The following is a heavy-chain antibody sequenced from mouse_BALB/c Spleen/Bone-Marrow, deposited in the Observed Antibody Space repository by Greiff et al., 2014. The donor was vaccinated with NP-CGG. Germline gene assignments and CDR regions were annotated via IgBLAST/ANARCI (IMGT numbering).Heavy chain of an antibody. CDR2: IYPGDGST. CDR3: ARSGDSSGYGFAY. D-gene: IGHD3-2*01. CDR1: GYTFTSYD. J-gene: IGHJ3*01. V-gene: IGHV1S56*01. Sequence: QVQLKESGPELVKLGALVKISCKASGYTFTSYDINWVKQRPGQGLEGIGWIYPGDGSTKYNEKFKGKATLTADKSSSTAYMQLSSLTSENSAVYFCARSGDSSGYGFAYWGQGTLVTVSA.